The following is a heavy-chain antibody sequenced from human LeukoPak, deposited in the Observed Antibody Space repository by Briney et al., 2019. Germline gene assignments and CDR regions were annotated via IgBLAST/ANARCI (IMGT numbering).Heavy chain of an antibody. CDR1: GGSISSSSYY. CDR2: IYYSGST. CDR3: ARRQASHGSGCYGHDY. J-gene: IGHJ4*02. D-gene: IGHD3-10*01. V-gene: IGHV4-39*01. Sequence: SETLSLTCTVSGGSISSSSYYWGWIRQPPGKGLEWIGSIYYSGSTYYNPSLKSRVTISVDTSKNQFSLKLSSVTAADTAVYYCARRQASHGSGCYGHDYWGQGTLVTVSS.